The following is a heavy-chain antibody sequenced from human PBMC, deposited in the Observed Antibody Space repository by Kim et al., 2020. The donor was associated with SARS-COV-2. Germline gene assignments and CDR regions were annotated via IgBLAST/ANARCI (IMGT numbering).Heavy chain of an antibody. J-gene: IGHJ4*03. CDR3: ARGRITISGVVTAFDY. Sequence: SETLSLTCTVSGGSISSGGYYWIRIRQHPGKGLEWIGYIYYSGSTYYNPSLQSRVTISVDTSKNQFSLKLSSVTAADTAVYYCARGRITISGVVTAFDYWGQGTMVTVSS. V-gene: IGHV4-31*03. D-gene: IGHD3-3*01. CDR1: GGSISSGGYY. CDR2: IYYSGST.